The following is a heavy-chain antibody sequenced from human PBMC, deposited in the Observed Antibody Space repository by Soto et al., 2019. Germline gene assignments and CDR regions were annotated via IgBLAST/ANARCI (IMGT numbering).Heavy chain of an antibody. J-gene: IGHJ4*02. V-gene: IGHV1-69*05. CDR1: GGTFSSYA. Sequence: SVKVSCKASGGTFSSYAISWVRQAPGQGLEWMGGNIPICGTTNYAQKFQGRVTMTRDESTSTAYMELSRLRSDDTAVYYCARVGLSSSWQFDYWGQGTLVTVSS. CDR3: ARVGLSSSWQFDY. CDR2: NIPICGTT. D-gene: IGHD6-13*01.